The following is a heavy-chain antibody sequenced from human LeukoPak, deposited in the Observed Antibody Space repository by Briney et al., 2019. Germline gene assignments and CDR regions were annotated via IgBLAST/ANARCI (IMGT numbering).Heavy chain of an antibody. V-gene: IGHV3-7*03. Sequence: PGGSLRLSCAASGFTLNTHWMSWVRQAPGKGLEWVANIKQDGRDTYYVGSVKGRFTISRDNAKNSLNLQMNSLRAEDTAMYYCATSEGYWGQGTLVTVSS. CDR2: IKQDGRDT. CDR3: ATSEGY. CDR1: GFTLNTHW. J-gene: IGHJ4*02.